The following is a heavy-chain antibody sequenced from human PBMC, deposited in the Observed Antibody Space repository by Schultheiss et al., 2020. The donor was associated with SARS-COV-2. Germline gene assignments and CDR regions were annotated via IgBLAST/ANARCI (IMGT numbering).Heavy chain of an antibody. Sequence: GGSLRLSCAASEFTFSNYAMSWVRQAPGKGLEWVSRISSSGGSTYYADSVKGRFTISRDNAKNSLYLQMNSLRAEDTAVYYCARVVERWLQFFDAFDIWGQGTMVTVSS. J-gene: IGHJ3*02. CDR1: EFTFSNYA. CDR2: ISSSGGST. CDR3: ARVVERWLQFFDAFDI. V-gene: IGHV3-23*01. D-gene: IGHD5-24*01.